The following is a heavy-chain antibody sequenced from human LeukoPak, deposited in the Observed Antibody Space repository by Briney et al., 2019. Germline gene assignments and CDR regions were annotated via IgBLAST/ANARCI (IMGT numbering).Heavy chain of an antibody. CDR3: ARPYYDSSGWDYMDV. V-gene: IGHV3-23*01. D-gene: IGHD3-22*01. J-gene: IGHJ6*03. Sequence: GGSLRLSCAASGFTFSTFAMIWVRQPPGKGLEWVSSIFPSGGEIHYADSVRGRFTISRDNSKSTLSLQMNSLRAEDTAVYYCARPYYDSSGWDYMDVWGKGTTVTISS. CDR2: IFPSGGEI. CDR1: GFTFSTFA.